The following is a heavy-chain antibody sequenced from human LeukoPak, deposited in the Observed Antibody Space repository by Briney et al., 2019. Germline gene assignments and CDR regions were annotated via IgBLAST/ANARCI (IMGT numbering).Heavy chain of an antibody. Sequence: PSETLSLTCTVSGGSISSDSWSWIRQPPGKGLEWIGYSYYNGSTNYHPSLRSRVTISVDTSKNQFSLNLSSVTAADTAVYFCARHLYESRGQTSFDYWGQGTLVTVSS. CDR3: ARHLYESRGQTSFDY. J-gene: IGHJ4*02. CDR2: SYYNGST. V-gene: IGHV4-59*01. CDR1: GGSISSDS. D-gene: IGHD3-22*01.